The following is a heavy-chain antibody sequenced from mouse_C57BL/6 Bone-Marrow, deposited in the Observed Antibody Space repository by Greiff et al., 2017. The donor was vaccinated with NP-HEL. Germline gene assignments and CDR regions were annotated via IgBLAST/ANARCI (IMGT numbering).Heavy chain of an antibody. CDR3: ASHYYGSSFHYYAMDY. CDR2: IWSGGST. J-gene: IGHJ4*01. V-gene: IGHV2-2*01. Sequence: QVQLKQSGPGLVQPSQSLSITCTVSGFSLTSYGVHWVRQSPGKGLEWLGVIWSGGSTDYNAAFISRLSISKDNSKSQVFFKMNSLQADDTAIYYCASHYYGSSFHYYAMDYWGQGTSVTVSS. CDR1: GFSLTSYG. D-gene: IGHD1-1*01.